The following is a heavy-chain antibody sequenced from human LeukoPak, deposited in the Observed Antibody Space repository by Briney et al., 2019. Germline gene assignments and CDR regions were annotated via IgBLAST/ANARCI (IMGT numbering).Heavy chain of an antibody. CDR2: ISSSSSYI. J-gene: IGHJ4*02. CDR1: GFTFSGYS. V-gene: IGHV3-21*01. CDR3: ARADWNDVRGD. D-gene: IGHD1-1*01. Sequence: PGGSLRLSCAASGFTFSGYSMNWVRQAPGKGLEWVSSISSSSSYIYYADSVKGRFTISRDNAKNSLYLQMNSLRAEDTAVYYCARADWNDVRGDWGQGTLVTVSS.